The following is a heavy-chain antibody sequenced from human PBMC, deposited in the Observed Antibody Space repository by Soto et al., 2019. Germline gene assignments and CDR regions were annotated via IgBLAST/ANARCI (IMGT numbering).Heavy chain of an antibody. CDR2: IWYEGSNK. V-gene: IGHV3-33*01. CDR1: GFTFSSYG. Sequence: VQLVESGGGVVQPGRSLRLSCAASGFTFSSYGMHWVRQAPGKGLEWVAVIWYEGSNKYYADSVKGRFTISRDNSKNTLYLQMNSLRAEDTAVYYCARDGRTMTEYYDFWSGYFPSYWGQGTLVTVSS. CDR3: ARDGRTMTEYYDFWSGYFPSY. J-gene: IGHJ4*02. D-gene: IGHD3-3*01.